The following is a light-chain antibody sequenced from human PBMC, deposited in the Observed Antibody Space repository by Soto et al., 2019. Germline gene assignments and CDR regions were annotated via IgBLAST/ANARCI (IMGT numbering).Light chain of an antibody. CDR3: QQSNNWPRT. Sequence: EIAMTQSPATLSVSPGERATLSCRASQGVSSKLAWYQQKPGQAPRLLIYDASTRATGIPARFSGSGSGTEFTLAISSPQSEDLAVYYCQQSNNWPRTFGQGTKVDI. J-gene: IGKJ1*01. CDR2: DAS. V-gene: IGKV3-15*01. CDR1: QGVSSK.